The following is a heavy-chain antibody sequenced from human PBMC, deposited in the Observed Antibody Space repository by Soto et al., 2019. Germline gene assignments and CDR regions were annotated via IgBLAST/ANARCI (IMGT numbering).Heavy chain of an antibody. CDR3: ARDPINYDSSGTENSRETNWYFDL. V-gene: IGHV3-13*01. Sequence: EVQLVESGGGLVQPGGSLRLSCAASGFTFSSYDMHWVRQATGKGLEWVSAIGTAGDTYYPGSVKGRFTISRENAKNSLYLQMNSLRAEDTAVYYCARDPINYDSSGTENSRETNWYFDLWGRGTLVTVSS. J-gene: IGHJ2*01. CDR1: GFTFSSYD. CDR2: IGTAGDT. D-gene: IGHD3-22*01.